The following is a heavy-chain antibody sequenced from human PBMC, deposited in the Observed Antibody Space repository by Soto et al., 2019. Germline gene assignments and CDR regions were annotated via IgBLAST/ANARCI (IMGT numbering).Heavy chain of an antibody. J-gene: IGHJ4*02. D-gene: IGHD2-15*01. CDR2: INHSGST. CDR1: GGSFSGYY. Sequence: QVQLQQWGAGLLKPSETLSLTCAVYGGSFSGYYWSWIRQPPGKGLEWIGEINHSGSTNYNPSLKSRVTISVDTSKNQFSLKLSSVTAADTAVYYCARGPVLGGSCRKIAQDYWGQGTLVTVSS. V-gene: IGHV4-34*01. CDR3: ARGPVLGGSCRKIAQDY.